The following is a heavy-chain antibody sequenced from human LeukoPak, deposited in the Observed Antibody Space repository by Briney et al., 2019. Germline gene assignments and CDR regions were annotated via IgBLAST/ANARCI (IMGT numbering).Heavy chain of an antibody. J-gene: IGHJ4*02. CDR3: ARDRRSSSWARFDY. D-gene: IGHD6-13*01. Sequence: ASVKVSCKASGYTFTTDYIHWVRQATGQGLEWMGWMNPNSGNTGYAQKFQGRVTMTRNTSISTAYMELSSLRSEDTAVYYCARDRRSSSWARFDYWGQGTLVTVSS. V-gene: IGHV1-8*02. CDR1: GYTFTTDY. CDR2: MNPNSGNT.